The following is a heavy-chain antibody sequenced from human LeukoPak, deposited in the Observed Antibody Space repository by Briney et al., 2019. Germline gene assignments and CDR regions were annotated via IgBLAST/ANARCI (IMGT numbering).Heavy chain of an antibody. CDR3: ARQGYGGNSQGAADY. CDR1: GYTFTSYD. D-gene: IGHD4-23*01. CDR2: ISAYNGNT. J-gene: IGHJ4*02. V-gene: IGHV1-18*01. Sequence: ASVKVSCKASGYTFTSYDFSWVRQAPGRGLEWMGWISAYNGNTNYAQILQGRLTMTTDTSTSTAYMELRRLRSDDTAVYYCARQGYGGNSQGAADYWGQGTLVTVSS.